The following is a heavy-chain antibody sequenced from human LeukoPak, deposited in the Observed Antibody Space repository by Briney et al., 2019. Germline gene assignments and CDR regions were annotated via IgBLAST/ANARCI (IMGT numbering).Heavy chain of an antibody. J-gene: IGHJ6*02. V-gene: IGHV4-59*08. Sequence: SETLSLTCTVSGGSISSYYWSWIRQPPGKGLEWIGYIYYSGSTNYIPSLKSRVTISVDTSKNQFSLKLSSVTAADTAVYYCARHYYDSSGYWRSFYYGMDVWGQGTTVTVSS. CDR2: IYYSGST. CDR3: ARHYYDSSGYWRSFYYGMDV. CDR1: GGSISSYY. D-gene: IGHD3-22*01.